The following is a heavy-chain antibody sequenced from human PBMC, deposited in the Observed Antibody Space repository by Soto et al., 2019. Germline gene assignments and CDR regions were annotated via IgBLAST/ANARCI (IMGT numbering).Heavy chain of an antibody. V-gene: IGHV1-2*04. CDR3: ARETTDYGDYVFDY. CDR1: GYTFTGYD. CDR2: INPNSGGT. Sequence: ASVKVSCKASGYTFTGYDMHWVRHAPGQGLEWMGWINPNSGGTNYAQKFQGWVTMTRDTSISTAYMELSRLRSDDTAVYYCARETTDYGDYVFDYWGQRTLVTVSS. D-gene: IGHD4-17*01. J-gene: IGHJ4*02.